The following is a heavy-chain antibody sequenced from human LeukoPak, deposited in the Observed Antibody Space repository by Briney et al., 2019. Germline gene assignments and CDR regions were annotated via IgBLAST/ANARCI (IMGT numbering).Heavy chain of an antibody. CDR1: GFTFSSYW. D-gene: IGHD6-13*01. V-gene: IGHV3-74*01. CDR2: INNDGSST. J-gene: IGHJ6*03. Sequence: GGPLRLSCAASGFTFSSYWMYWVRQGPGKGLVWVSRINNDGSSTSYADSVKGRFTVSRDNAKNTLNLQMNSLRAEDTAVYYCARGMYSSSWYDYYYYYMDVWGKGTTVTVSS. CDR3: ARGMYSSSWYDYYYYYMDV.